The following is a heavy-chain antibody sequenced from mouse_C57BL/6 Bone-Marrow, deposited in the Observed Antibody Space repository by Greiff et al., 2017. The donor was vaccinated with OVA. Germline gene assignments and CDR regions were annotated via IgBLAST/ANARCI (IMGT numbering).Heavy chain of an antibody. CDR1: GFTFSDAW. CDR2: IRNKANNHAT. J-gene: IGHJ3*01. CDR3: TSGILFAY. Sequence: EVKVEESGGGLVQPGGSMKLSCAASGFTFSDAWMDWVRQSPEKGLEWVAEIRNKANNHATYYAESVKGRFTISRDDSKSSVYLQMNSLRAEDTGIYYCTSGILFAYWGQGTLVTVSA. V-gene: IGHV6-6*01.